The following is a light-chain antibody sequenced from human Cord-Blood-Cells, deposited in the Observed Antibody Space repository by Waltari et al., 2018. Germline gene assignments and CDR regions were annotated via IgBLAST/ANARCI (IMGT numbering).Light chain of an antibody. CDR2: DVS. J-gene: IGLJ3*02. CDR3: SSYTSSSTLV. Sequence: QSALTQPASVSGSPGQSITISCTGTSSDVGSYNLVSWYQQHPGKAPKLMIYDVSKRPSGVSNLFSGSKSGNPASLTISGLQAEDEADYYCSSYTSSSTLVFGGGTKLTVL. V-gene: IGLV2-14*02. CDR1: SSDVGSYNL.